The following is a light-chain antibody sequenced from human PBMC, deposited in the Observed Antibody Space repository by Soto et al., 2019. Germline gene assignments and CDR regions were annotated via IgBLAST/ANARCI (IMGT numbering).Light chain of an antibody. J-gene: IGKJ5*01. CDR2: AAA. CDR3: QQGNSFPLS. V-gene: IGKV1-12*01. Sequence: DIQMTQSPYSVSASVGDRVTITCRASQSITSWLAGYQQKPGKAPKLLISAAANLQSGVPSRFSGSGSGTDFTLTISSLQPEDFATYYCQQGNSFPLSFGQVTRLEIK. CDR1: QSITSW.